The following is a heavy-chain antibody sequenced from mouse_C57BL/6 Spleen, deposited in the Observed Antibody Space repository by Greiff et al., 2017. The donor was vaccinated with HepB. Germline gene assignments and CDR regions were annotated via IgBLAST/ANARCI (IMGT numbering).Heavy chain of an antibody. J-gene: IGHJ4*01. D-gene: IGHD1-2*01. CDR2: ISGGGGNT. V-gene: IGHV5-9*01. Sequence: EVHLVESGGGLVKPGGSLKLSCAASGFTFSSYTMSWVRQTPEKRLEWVATISGGGGNTYYPDSVKGRFTISRDNAKNTLYLQMRSLRSEDTALYYCARQSITTAYDYAMDYWGQGTSVTVSS. CDR1: GFTFSSYT. CDR3: ARQSITTAYDYAMDY.